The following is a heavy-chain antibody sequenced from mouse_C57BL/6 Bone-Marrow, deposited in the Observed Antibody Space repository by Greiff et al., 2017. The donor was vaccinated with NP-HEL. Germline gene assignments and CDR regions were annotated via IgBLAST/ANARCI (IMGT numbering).Heavy chain of an antibody. V-gene: IGHV1-64*01. D-gene: IGHD1-1*01. Sequence: QVQLKEPGAELVKPGASVKLSCKASGYTFTSYWMHWVKQRPGQGLEWIGMIHPNSGSTNYNEKFKSKATLTVDKSSSTAYMQLSSLTSEDSAAYYCARRGLRRVYYAMDYWGQGTSVTVSS. CDR3: ARRGLRRVYYAMDY. J-gene: IGHJ4*01. CDR2: IHPNSGST. CDR1: GYTFTSYW.